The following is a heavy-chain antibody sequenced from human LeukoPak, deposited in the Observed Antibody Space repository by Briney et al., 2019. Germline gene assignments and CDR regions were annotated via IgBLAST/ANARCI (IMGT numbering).Heavy chain of an antibody. V-gene: IGHV3-9*01. CDR1: GFTFDDYA. J-gene: IGHJ4*02. D-gene: IGHD3-9*01. Sequence: GRSLRLSCAASGFTFDDYAMHWVRQAPGKGLEWVSGISWNSGSIGYADSVKGRFTISRDNAKNSLYLQMNSLRAEDTALYYCANSRILTGELDYWGQGTLVTVSS. CDR2: ISWNSGSI. CDR3: ANSRILTGELDY.